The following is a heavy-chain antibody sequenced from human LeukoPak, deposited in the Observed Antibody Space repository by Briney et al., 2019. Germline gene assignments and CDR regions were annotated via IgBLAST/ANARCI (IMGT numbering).Heavy chain of an antibody. D-gene: IGHD1-26*01. CDR1: GLTFSSYW. J-gene: IGHJ4*02. CDR2: INTDGSTT. V-gene: IGHV3-74*01. CDR3: ARDWYSGSQGY. Sequence: GGSLRLSCAASGLTFSSYWMHSVRQAPGRGLVWVSRINTDGSTTIYADSVKGRFTISRDNAKNTLYLQMNSLRDEDTAVYYCARDWYSGSQGYWGQGTLVTVSS.